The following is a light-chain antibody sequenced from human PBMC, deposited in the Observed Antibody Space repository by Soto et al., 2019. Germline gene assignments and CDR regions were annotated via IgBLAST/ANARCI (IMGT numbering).Light chain of an antibody. CDR2: GGS. J-gene: IGKJ2*03. Sequence: EILLTQSPGTLSLSPGETATLSCRASQSVTSTYLAWYQQRPGQSPRLIIYGGSTRATGFPDRFSGGVSGPDFTLTIGRLEPEDSAVYYCHCQQFYSSRIYSFGQGTKLEI. V-gene: IGKV3-20*01. CDR3: QQFYSSRIYS. CDR1: QSVTSTY.